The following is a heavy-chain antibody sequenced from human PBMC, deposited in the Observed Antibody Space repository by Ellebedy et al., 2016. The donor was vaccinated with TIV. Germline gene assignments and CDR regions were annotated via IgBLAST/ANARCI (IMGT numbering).Heavy chain of an antibody. CDR1: GFTFSNAR. CDR2: IRSEPDGGTT. J-gene: IGHJ3*01. V-gene: IGHV3-15*07. CDR3: ARGGSGSVV. D-gene: IGHD1-26*01. Sequence: GESLKISCAASGFTFSNARMNWVRQVPVKGLEWVGRIRSEPDGGTTDYAAPVKGRFTISRDDSKNTLYLQMNSLKTEDTAVYYCARGGSGSVVWGQGTMVTVSS.